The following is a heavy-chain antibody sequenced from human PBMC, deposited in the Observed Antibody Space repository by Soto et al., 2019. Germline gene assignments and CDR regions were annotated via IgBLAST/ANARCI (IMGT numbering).Heavy chain of an antibody. V-gene: IGHV1-18*01. CDR1: GDTFTNYD. CDR3: ARTTEGMWSDY. D-gene: IGHD4-17*01. J-gene: IGHJ4*02. Sequence: GASVKVSCKASGDTFTNYDIKWVRQATGQGLEWMGWMNPNSGNTNYAQKLQGRVTMTTDTSTSTAYMELRSLRSDDTAVYYCARTTEGMWSDYWGQGTLVTVSS. CDR2: MNPNSGNT.